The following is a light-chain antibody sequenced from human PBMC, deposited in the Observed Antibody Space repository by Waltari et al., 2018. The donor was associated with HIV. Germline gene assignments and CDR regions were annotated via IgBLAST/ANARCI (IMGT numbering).Light chain of an antibody. J-gene: IGKJ5*01. CDR3: QQRNTWIT. V-gene: IGKV3-11*01. Sequence: EIVFTQSPATLSFSPGERATLSCRASQSIRTELAWYQQKPGQAPRLFIYDASNRATGIPGRFSGSGSGTDFTLTISSLEPEDFAMYYCQQRNTWITFGQGTRLEI. CDR1: QSIRTE. CDR2: DAS.